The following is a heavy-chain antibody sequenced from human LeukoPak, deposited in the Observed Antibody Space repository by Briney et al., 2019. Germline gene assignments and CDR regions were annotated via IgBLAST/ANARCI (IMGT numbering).Heavy chain of an antibody. D-gene: IGHD5-24*01. Sequence: GGSLRLSCAASGFTFSSYSMNWVRQAPGKGLEWVSYFRDSSSIYYADSVKGRFTISRDNANNSLYLQMNSLRAEDTAVYYCARVCRDGYNGYYYYYYYMDVWGKGTTVTVSS. CDR2: FRDSSSI. J-gene: IGHJ6*03. V-gene: IGHV3-48*04. CDR1: GFTFSSYS. CDR3: ARVCRDGYNGYYYYYYYMDV.